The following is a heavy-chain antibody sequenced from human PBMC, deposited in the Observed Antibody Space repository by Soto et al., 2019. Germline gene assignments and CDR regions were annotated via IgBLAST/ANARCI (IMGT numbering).Heavy chain of an antibody. Sequence: GASVKVSCKASGGTFSSYAISWVRQAPGQGLEWMGGIIPIFGTANYAQKFQGRVTITADESTSTAYMELSSLRSEDTAVYYCARGVGIAAAGTWYYYGMDVWGQGTTVTVS. J-gene: IGHJ6*02. CDR3: ARGVGIAAAGTWYYYGMDV. CDR1: GGTFSSYA. D-gene: IGHD6-13*01. V-gene: IGHV1-69*13. CDR2: IIPIFGTA.